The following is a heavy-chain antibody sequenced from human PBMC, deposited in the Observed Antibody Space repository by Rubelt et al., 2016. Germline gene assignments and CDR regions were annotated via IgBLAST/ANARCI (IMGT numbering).Heavy chain of an antibody. V-gene: IGHV1-2*04. CDR2: INPSSGDT. D-gene: IGHD6-13*01. Sequence: VRQAPGQGLEWMGWINPSSGDTNYAQKFQGWVTMTRDTSISTAYMELSRLRSDDTAVYYCARGGSSSWSGYYYYGMDVWGQGTTVTVSS. J-gene: IGHJ6*02. CDR3: ARGGSSSWSGYYYYGMDV.